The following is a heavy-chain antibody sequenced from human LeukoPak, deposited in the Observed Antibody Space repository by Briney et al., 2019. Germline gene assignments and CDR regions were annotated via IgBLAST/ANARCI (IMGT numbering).Heavy chain of an antibody. D-gene: IGHD3-10*01. V-gene: IGHV3-7*01. CDR3: ARGPPYGSRSDFLDY. CDR2: LKEDVSAR. Sequence: GGSLRLSCVASGFSISSHWMSWVRQAPGKGLGWVASLKEDVSARNLVDSVKGRFTISTDNAKNSLNLQMNSLRVEDTAVYYCARGPPYGSRSDFLDYWGLGTLVAVSS. CDR1: GFSISSHW. J-gene: IGHJ4*02.